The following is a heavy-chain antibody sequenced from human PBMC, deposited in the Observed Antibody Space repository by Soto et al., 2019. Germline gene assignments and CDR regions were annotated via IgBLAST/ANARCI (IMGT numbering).Heavy chain of an antibody. Sequence: QVQLVESGGGLVKPGGSLRLSCAASGFTYSDYYMSWIRQAPGKGLEWVSYISSSGSTIYYADSVKGRFTISRDNAKNSLYLQMNSLRAEDTAVSYCAIDPMTEVTYFDYWGQGTLVTVSS. V-gene: IGHV3-11*01. CDR2: ISSSGSTI. D-gene: IGHD2-21*02. CDR3: AIDPMTEVTYFDY. J-gene: IGHJ4*02. CDR1: GFTYSDYY.